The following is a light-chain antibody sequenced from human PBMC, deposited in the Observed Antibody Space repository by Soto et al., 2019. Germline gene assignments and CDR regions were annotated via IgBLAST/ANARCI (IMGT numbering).Light chain of an antibody. CDR1: QSVSSW. CDR2: KAS. V-gene: IGKV1-5*03. J-gene: IGKJ1*01. Sequence: DIQMTQSPSTLSASVGDSVIITCRASQSVSSWLAWYQQKPGKAPNLLIYKASILKGGVPSRFSGSGSGTEFILTISSLQPDDFATYYCQQYDNDSWTFGQGTKVEIK. CDR3: QQYDNDSWT.